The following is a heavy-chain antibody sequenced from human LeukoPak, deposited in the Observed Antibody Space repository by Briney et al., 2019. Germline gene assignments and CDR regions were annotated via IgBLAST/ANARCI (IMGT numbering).Heavy chain of an antibody. CDR2: IWYDGSNK. V-gene: IGHV3-33*01. J-gene: IGHJ4*02. CDR1: GFTFSSYG. CDR3: AREHVSQSFDY. Sequence: GRSLRLSCAASGFTFSSYGMYWVRQAPGKGLERVAVIWYDGSNKYYADSVKGRFTISRDNSKNTLYLQMNSLRAEDTAVYYCAREHVSQSFDYWGQGTLVTVSS.